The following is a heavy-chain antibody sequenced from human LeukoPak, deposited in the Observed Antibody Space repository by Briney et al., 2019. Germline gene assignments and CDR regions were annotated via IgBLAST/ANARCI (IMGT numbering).Heavy chain of an antibody. J-gene: IGHJ1*01. CDR3: AWIAVVVRDRDLIAEYFQY. D-gene: IGHD3-3*01. Sequence: NASETLSLTCTVSGGSITDTYYYWGWIRQPPGKGLEWVGTVYYTGNTYYHPSLKSRVTISVDASNNQFSLNLRYVTATDTAVYYCAWIAVVVRDRDLIAEYFQYWGQGSLVTVSS. V-gene: IGHV4-39*01. CDR2: VYYTGNT. CDR1: GGSITDTYYY.